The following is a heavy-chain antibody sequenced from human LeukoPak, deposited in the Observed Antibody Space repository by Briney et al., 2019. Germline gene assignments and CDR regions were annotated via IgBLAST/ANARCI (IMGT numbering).Heavy chain of an antibody. CDR3: ARVTVTTYYFDY. CDR2: ISSNSKYT. CDR1: GFMFSGYF. Sequence: GGSLRLSCAASGFMFSGYFVSWIRQAPGKELEWISYISSNSKYTKYADSVKGRFTISRDNAKKSLYLQMNSLSAEDTAVYYCARVTVTTYYFDYWGQGTLVTVSS. D-gene: IGHD4-17*01. V-gene: IGHV3-11*06. J-gene: IGHJ4*02.